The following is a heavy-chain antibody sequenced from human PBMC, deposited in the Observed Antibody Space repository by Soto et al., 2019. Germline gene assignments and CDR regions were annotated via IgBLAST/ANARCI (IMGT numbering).Heavy chain of an antibody. Sequence: SETLSLTCAVYGGSLSGYYWSWIRQPPGKGLEWIGEINHSGSTNYNPSLKSRVTISVDTSKNQFSLKLSSVTAADTAVYYCARAKGYYDSSGYYYGDTYYFDYWGQGTLVTVSS. J-gene: IGHJ4*02. CDR3: ARAKGYYDSSGYYYGDTYYFDY. D-gene: IGHD3-22*01. V-gene: IGHV4-34*01. CDR1: GGSLSGYY. CDR2: INHSGST.